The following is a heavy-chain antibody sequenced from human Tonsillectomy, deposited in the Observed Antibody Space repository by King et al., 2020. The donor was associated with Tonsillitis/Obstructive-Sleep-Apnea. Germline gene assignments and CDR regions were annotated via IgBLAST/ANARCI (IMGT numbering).Heavy chain of an antibody. J-gene: IGHJ6*02. CDR3: ARDLGSGIAVWRLGYFYPMDV. D-gene: IGHD3-10*01. V-gene: IGHV3-30*04. Sequence: VQLVESGGGLIQPGGSLRLSCAASGFTFSSYAVHWVRQPPGRGLECVAVISSDGSSQYYADSVKGRFIISRDNSKDTLYLQMNSLRTEDTAVYYCARDLGSGIAVWRLGYFYPMDVWGQGTTVTVSS. CDR2: ISSDGSSQ. CDR1: GFTFSSYA.